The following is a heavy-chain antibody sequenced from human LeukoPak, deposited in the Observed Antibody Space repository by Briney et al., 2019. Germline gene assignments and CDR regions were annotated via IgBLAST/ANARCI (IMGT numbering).Heavy chain of an antibody. CDR1: GFIFTGYF. V-gene: IGHV1-2*02. Sequence: GASVKVSCKASGFIFTGYFMHWVRQAPEQGLEYMGWINLNSGGTKFAQGFQGRVSMTSDTSIGVVYMELSSLRSDDTAVYYCSRDRSSGWPTTVDYWGQGTLVTVSS. J-gene: IGHJ4*02. CDR2: INLNSGGT. D-gene: IGHD6-19*01. CDR3: SRDRSSGWPTTVDY.